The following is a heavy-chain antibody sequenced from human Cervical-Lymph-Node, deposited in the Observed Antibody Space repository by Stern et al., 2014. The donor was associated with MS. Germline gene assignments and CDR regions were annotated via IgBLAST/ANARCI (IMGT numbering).Heavy chain of an antibody. D-gene: IGHD6-6*01. Sequence: EVQLEESGVEVKKLGESLKISCQASGYSFISYWIGWVRQMPGNGPEWMAIIYPGDSDTRSSPSFHGQVTISVDKSINTAYLQWSSLKASDTAMYYCVRGGSGQLVGYFQHWGQGTLVTVSS. CDR3: VRGGSGQLVGYFQH. V-gene: IGHV5-51*03. CDR1: GYSFISYW. CDR2: IYPGDSDT. J-gene: IGHJ1*01.